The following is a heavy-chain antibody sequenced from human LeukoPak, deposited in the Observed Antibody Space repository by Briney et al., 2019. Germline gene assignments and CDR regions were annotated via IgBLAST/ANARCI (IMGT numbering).Heavy chain of an antibody. CDR3: ARGGGLDV. Sequence: PGGSLRLFCAASGFTFSSYWMNWARQAPGKGLEWVASINHNGNVNYYVDSVKGRFTISRDNAKNSLYLQMSNLRAEDTDVYFCARGGGLDVWGQGATVTVSS. J-gene: IGHJ6*02. V-gene: IGHV3-7*03. CDR1: GFTFSSYW. CDR2: INHNGNVN. D-gene: IGHD3-16*01.